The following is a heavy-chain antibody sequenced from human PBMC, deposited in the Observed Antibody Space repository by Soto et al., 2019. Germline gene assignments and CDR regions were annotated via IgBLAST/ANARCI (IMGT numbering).Heavy chain of an antibody. CDR2: TNYNSKWYN. J-gene: IGHJ4*01. CDR1: GVTLSDTSVA. CDR3: ARRKNYAFDY. Sequence: SQTLSLTCVISGVTLSDTSVAWNWVRQSPSRGLEWMGRTNYNSKWYNNYAISVKGRITISPDTYKIQFSLQLSSVTPDDTAVYYCARRKNYAFDYWGHGTLVTVSS. D-gene: IGHD3-16*01. V-gene: IGHV6-1*01.